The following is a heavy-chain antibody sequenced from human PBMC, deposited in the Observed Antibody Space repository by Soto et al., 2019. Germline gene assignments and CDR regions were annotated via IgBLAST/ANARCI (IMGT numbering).Heavy chain of an antibody. CDR1: GFTFSSYA. CDR2: ISGSGGST. Sequence: GGSLRLSCAASGFTFSSYAMSWVRQAPGKGLEWVSAISGSGGSTYYADSVKGRFTISRDNSKNTLYLQMNSLRAEDTAVYYCAKPDSGIAVAGSGLNDAFDIWGQGTMVTVSS. V-gene: IGHV3-23*01. CDR3: AKPDSGIAVAGSGLNDAFDI. J-gene: IGHJ3*02. D-gene: IGHD6-19*01.